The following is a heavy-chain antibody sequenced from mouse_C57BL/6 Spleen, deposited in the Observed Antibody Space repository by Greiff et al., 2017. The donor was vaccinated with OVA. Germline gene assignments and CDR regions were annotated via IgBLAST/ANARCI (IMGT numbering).Heavy chain of an antibody. Sequence: VQLQQPGAELVRPGSSVKLSCKASGYTFTSYWMHWVKQRPIQGLEWIGNIDPSDSETHYNQKFKDKATLTVDKSSRTAYMQLSSLTSEDSAVYYCARRGIYFSFDDWGQGTTLTVSS. V-gene: IGHV1-52*01. CDR1: GYTFTSYW. J-gene: IGHJ2*01. CDR3: ARRGIYFSFDD. CDR2: IDPSDSET. D-gene: IGHD2-1*01.